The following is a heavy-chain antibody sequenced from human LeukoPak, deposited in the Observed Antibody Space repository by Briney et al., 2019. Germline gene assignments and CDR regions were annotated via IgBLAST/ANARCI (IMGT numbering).Heavy chain of an antibody. J-gene: IGHJ3*02. D-gene: IGHD1-26*01. CDR1: GFTFSSYE. CDR2: ISSSGSTI. V-gene: IGHV3-48*03. Sequence: GGSLRLSCAASGFTFSSYEMNWVRQAPGRGLEWVSYISSSGSTIYYADSVKGRFTISRDNAKNSLYLQMNSLRAEDTAVYYCARGATTGRDAFDIWGQGTMVTVSS. CDR3: ARGATTGRDAFDI.